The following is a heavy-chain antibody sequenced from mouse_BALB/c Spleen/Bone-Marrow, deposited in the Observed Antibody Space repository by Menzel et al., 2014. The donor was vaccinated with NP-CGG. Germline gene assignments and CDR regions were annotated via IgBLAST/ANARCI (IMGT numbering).Heavy chain of an antibody. V-gene: IGHV1-69*02. CDR2: IDPSDSET. D-gene: IGHD2-14*01. CDR3: ARHHRYAYYFDY. Sequence: VQLQQSGAELVKPGAPVKLSCKASGYTFTSYWMNWVKQRPGRGLEWIGRIDPSDSETHYNQKFKDKATLTVDKSSSTAYIQLSSLTSEDSAVYYCARHHRYAYYFDYWGQGTTLTVSS. CDR1: GYTFTSYW. J-gene: IGHJ2*01.